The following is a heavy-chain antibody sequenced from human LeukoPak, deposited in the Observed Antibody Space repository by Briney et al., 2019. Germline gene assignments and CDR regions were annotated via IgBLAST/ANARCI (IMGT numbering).Heavy chain of an antibody. CDR2: ISYDGSNK. Sequence: GRSLRLSCAASGFTFSSYAMHWVRQAPGKGLEWVAVISYDGSNKYYADSVKGRFTISRDNSKNTLYLQMNSLRAEDTAVYYCAPRTAAAGSSGNWGQGTLVTVSS. D-gene: IGHD6-13*01. V-gene: IGHV3-30-3*01. CDR3: APRTAAAGSSGN. J-gene: IGHJ4*02. CDR1: GFTFSSYA.